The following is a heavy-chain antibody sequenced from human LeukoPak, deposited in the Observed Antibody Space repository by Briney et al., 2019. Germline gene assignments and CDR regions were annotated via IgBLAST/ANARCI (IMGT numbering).Heavy chain of an antibody. CDR2: IYYSGST. CDR1: GGSISSGDYY. V-gene: IGHV4-30-4*01. J-gene: IGHJ4*02. CDR3: ARDTGHSSGYEDY. Sequence: SETLSLTCTVSGGSISSGDYYWSWIRQPPGKGLEWIGYIYYSGSTYYNPSLKSRVTISVDTSKNQFSLKLSSVTAADTAVYYCARDTGHSSGYEDYWGQGTLVTVSS. D-gene: IGHD3-22*01.